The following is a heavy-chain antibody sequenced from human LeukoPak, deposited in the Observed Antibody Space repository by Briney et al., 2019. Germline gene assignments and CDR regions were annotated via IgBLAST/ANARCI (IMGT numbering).Heavy chain of an antibody. CDR1: GFTFSSYG. CDR3: VRGGYCSGGSCYSWNYYYGMDV. J-gene: IGHJ6*02. D-gene: IGHD2-15*01. Sequence: GGSLRLSCAASGFTFSSYGMHWVRQAPGKGLEWVAVIWYDGSNKYYADSVKGRFTISRDNSKNTLYLQMNSLRAEDTAVYYCVRGGYCSGGSCYSWNYYYGMDVWGQGTTVTVSS. V-gene: IGHV3-33*08. CDR2: IWYDGSNK.